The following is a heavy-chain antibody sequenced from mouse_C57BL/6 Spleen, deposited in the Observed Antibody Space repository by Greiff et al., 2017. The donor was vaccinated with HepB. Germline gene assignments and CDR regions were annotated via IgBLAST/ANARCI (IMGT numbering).Heavy chain of an antibody. CDR2: IHPNSGST. CDR1: GYTFTSYW. V-gene: IGHV1-64*01. J-gene: IGHJ2*01. D-gene: IGHD2-3*01. Sequence: VQLQQPGAELVKPGASVKLSCKASGYTFTSYWMHWVKQRPGQGLEWIGMIHPNSGSTNYNEKFKSKATLTVDKSSSTAYMQLSSLTSEDSAVYYCAREGPYDGYLFDYWGQGTTLTVSS. CDR3: AREGPYDGYLFDY.